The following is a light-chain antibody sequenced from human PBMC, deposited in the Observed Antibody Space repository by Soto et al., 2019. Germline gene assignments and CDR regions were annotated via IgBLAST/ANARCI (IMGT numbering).Light chain of an antibody. Sequence: EIVLTQSPGTLSLSPGESAALSCRASQSVTSNYLVWYRQKPGQAPRLLIYAISSRAAGIPDRFNGSGSGTDFTLTITRLEPEDSAVYYCQQHSNSPWTFGQGTKVEIK. CDR1: QSVTSNY. CDR3: QQHSNSPWT. J-gene: IGKJ1*01. CDR2: AIS. V-gene: IGKV3D-20*02.